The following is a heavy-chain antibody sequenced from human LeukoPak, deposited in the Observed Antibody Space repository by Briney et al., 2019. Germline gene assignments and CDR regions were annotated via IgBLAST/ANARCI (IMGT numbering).Heavy chain of an antibody. V-gene: IGHV4-61*02. CDR2: IYSTGST. D-gene: IGHD2-2*01. CDR3: ARDLGYCSSTSCELFDL. Sequence: PSQTLSLTCTVSGGSISSGGYYWSWIRQPAGKGLEYLGRIYSTGSTNYNPSLKSRVTMSVDTSKNQFSLKLSSVTAADTAVYYCARDLGYCSSTSCELFDLWGRGTLVTVSS. J-gene: IGHJ2*01. CDR1: GGSISSGGYY.